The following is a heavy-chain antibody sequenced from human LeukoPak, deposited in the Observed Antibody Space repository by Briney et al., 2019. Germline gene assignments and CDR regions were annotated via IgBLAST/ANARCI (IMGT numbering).Heavy chain of an antibody. CDR2: IYYSGST. J-gene: IGHJ4*02. CDR1: GGSISSYY. D-gene: IGHD3-16*01. Sequence: SETLSLTCTVSGGSISSYYWSWIRQPPGKGLEWIGYIYYSGSTNYNPSLKTRLTISVDTSKNQFSLKLSSVTAADTAVFYCARLAWGRLDYWGQGTLVTVSS. CDR3: ARLAWGRLDY. V-gene: IGHV4-59*08.